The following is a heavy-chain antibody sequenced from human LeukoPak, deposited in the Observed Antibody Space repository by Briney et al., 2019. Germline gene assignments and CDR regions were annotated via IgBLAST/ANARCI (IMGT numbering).Heavy chain of an antibody. J-gene: IGHJ4*02. D-gene: IGHD5-24*01. V-gene: IGHV3-33*01. CDR2: IWYDGSNK. Sequence: GGSLRLSCAASGFTFSSYGMHWVRQAPGKRLEWVAVIWYDGSNKYYADSVKGRFTISRDNSKNTLYLQMNSLRAEDTAVYYCERDGDGTRGFDYRGQGTLVTVSS. CDR1: GFTFSSYG. CDR3: ERDGDGTRGFDY.